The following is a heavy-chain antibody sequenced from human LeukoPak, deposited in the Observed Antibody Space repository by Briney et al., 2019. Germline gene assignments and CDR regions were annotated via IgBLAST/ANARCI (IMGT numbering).Heavy chain of an antibody. CDR3: AKGATKDFDY. CDR2: ISGSGGST. J-gene: IGHJ4*02. D-gene: IGHD5-12*01. Sequence: GGSLRLSCAASGFTFSSYAMCWVRQAPGKGLGWVSAISGSGGSTYYADSVKGRLTISRDNSKNTLYLQMNNLRAEDTAVYYCAKGATKDFDYWGQGTLVTVSS. CDR1: GFTFSSYA. V-gene: IGHV3-23*01.